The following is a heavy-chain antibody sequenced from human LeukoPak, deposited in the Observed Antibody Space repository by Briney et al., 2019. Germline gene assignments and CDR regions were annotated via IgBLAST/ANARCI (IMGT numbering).Heavy chain of an antibody. CDR3: ARDYYDSSGYYPWGY. Sequence: GGSLRLFCAASGFTFSSYGMHWVRQAPGKGLEWVAVISYDGSNKYYADSVKGRFTSSRDNSKNTLYLQMNSLRAEDTAVYYCARDYYDSSGYYPWGYWGQGTLVTVSS. D-gene: IGHD3-22*01. CDR2: ISYDGSNK. V-gene: IGHV3-30*03. CDR1: GFTFSSYG. J-gene: IGHJ4*02.